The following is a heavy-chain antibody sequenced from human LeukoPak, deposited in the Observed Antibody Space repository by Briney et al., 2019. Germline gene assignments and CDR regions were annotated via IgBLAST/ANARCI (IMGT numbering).Heavy chain of an antibody. J-gene: IGHJ4*02. CDR2: ISGSGGST. D-gene: IGHD3-10*01. CDR1: GFTFSSYA. CDR3: AKDLMAQGVIITPLFDY. V-gene: IGHV3-23*01. Sequence: GGPLRLSCAASGFTFSSYAMSWVRQAPGKGLEWVSAISGSGGSTYYADSVKGRFTISRDNSKNTLYLQMNSLRAEDTAVYYCAKDLMAQGVIITPLFDYWGQGTLVTVSS.